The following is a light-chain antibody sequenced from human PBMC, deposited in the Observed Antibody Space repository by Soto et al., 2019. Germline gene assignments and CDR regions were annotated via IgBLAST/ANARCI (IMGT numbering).Light chain of an antibody. V-gene: IGKV1-33*01. Sequence: DIQMTQSPSSLSASVGDTVTITCQASQDISNYLNWFQQKPGKAPKLLMSAASTLETGVPSRFSGSGSGTDFTFTISSLQPEDFATYYCQQYDTLPVTFGPGTAVDFK. CDR2: AAS. J-gene: IGKJ3*01. CDR1: QDISNY. CDR3: QQYDTLPVT.